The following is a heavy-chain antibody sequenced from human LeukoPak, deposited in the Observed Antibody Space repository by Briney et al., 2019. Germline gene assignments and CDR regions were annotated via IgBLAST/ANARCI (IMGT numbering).Heavy chain of an antibody. V-gene: IGHV3-53*01. CDR1: GFTVSSNY. CDR2: IYSGGST. J-gene: IGHJ3*02. Sequence: GGSLRLSCAASGFTVSSNYMSWVRQAPGKGLEWVSVIYSGGSTNYADSVKGRFTISRDNSKNTLYLQMNSLRAEDTAVYYCASGRLGYCTNGVCYDAFDIWGQGTMVTVSS. D-gene: IGHD2-8*01. CDR3: ASGRLGYCTNGVCYDAFDI.